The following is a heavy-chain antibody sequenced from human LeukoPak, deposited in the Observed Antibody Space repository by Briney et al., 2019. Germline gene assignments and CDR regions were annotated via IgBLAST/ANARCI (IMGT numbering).Heavy chain of an antibody. CDR2: INHSGST. Sequence: SETLSLTCAVYGGSFSGYYWSWIRQPPGKGLEWIGEINHSGSTNCNPSLKSRVTISVDTSKNQFSLKLSSVTAADTAVYYCARAQQLSKGYYYYMDVWGKGTTVTVSS. J-gene: IGHJ6*03. D-gene: IGHD5-18*01. CDR3: ARAQQLSKGYYYYMDV. V-gene: IGHV4-34*01. CDR1: GGSFSGYY.